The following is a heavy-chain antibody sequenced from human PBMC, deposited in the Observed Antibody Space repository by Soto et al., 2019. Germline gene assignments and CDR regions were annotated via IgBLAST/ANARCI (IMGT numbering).Heavy chain of an antibody. V-gene: IGHV1-3*01. CDR3: LRDAFDI. J-gene: IGHJ3*02. CDR2: INAGNGNT. Sequence: QVQLVQSGAEVKKPGASVKVSCKASEYTFTSYAMHWVRQAPGQRLEWMGWINAGNGNTKYSQKFQGRVTITRDTSASTAYMELSRLRSDDTAVYYCLRDAFDIWGQGTMVTVSS. CDR1: EYTFTSYA.